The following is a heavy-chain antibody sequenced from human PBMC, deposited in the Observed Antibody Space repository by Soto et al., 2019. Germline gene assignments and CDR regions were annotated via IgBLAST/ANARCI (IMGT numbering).Heavy chain of an antibody. CDR1: VFTCSSYA. CDR3: ASLYDSSGYYYSKLDY. V-gene: IGHV3-30-3*01. Sequence: PGGPLRLSGAASVFTCSSYAMHWVRQAPGKGLEWVAVISYGGSNKYYADSVKGRFTISRDNSKNTLYLQMNSLRAEDTAVYYCASLYDSSGYYYSKLDYWGQG. CDR2: ISYGGSNK. D-gene: IGHD3-22*01. J-gene: IGHJ4*02.